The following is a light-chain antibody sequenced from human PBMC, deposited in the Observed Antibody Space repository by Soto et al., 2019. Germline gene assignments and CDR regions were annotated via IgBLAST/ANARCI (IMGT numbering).Light chain of an antibody. CDR2: KEF. CDR1: QSISSW. CDR3: QQYNSYPLT. V-gene: IGKV1-5*03. Sequence: DIQMTQSPSTLSASVGDRVTITCRASQSISSWLAWYQQKPGKAPNLLIYKEFSLESGVSSMCRGSGSVTEFSLPFSILQPDDFATYYCQQYNSYPLTFGGETKVEIK. J-gene: IGKJ4*01.